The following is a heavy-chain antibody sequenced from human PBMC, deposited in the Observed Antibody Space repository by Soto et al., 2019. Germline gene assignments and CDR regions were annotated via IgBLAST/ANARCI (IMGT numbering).Heavy chain of an antibody. CDR3: VKDRWYSSRWYISGAFDI. V-gene: IGHV3-64D*06. Sequence: PRLSCSASGFTFSSYAMHWVRQAPGKGLEYVSAISSNGGSTYYADSVKGRFTISRDNSKNTLYLQMSSLRAEDTAVYYCVKDRWYSSRWYISGAFDIWGQGTMVTVSS. CDR2: ISSNGGST. D-gene: IGHD6-19*01. J-gene: IGHJ3*02. CDR1: GFTFSSYA.